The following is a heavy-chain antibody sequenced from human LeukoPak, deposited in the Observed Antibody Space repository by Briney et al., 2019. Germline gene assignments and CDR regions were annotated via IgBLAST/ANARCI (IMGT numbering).Heavy chain of an antibody. CDR1: GYTFTSYG. D-gene: IGHD3-9*01. CDR3: ARDILTGYYIARLYYYGMDV. V-gene: IGHV1-18*01. CDR2: ISAYNGNT. J-gene: IGHJ6*02. Sequence: GASVKVSCKASGYTFTSYGISWVRQAPGQGLEWMGWISAYNGNTNYAQKLQGRVTMTTDTSTSTAYMELRSLRSDDTAVYYCARDILTGYYIARLYYYGMDVWGQGTTVTVSS.